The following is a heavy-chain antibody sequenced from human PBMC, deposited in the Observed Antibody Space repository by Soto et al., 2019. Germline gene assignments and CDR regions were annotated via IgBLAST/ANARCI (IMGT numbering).Heavy chain of an antibody. CDR3: ARGRITIFGVVIRGFDY. CDR1: GGSFSGYY. Sequence: SETLSLTCAVYGGSFSGYYWSWIRQPPGKGLEWIGEINHSGSTNYNPSLKSRVTISVDTSKNQFSLKLSSVTAADTAVYYCARGRITIFGVVIRGFDYWGQGTLVTVSS. V-gene: IGHV4-34*01. CDR2: INHSGST. J-gene: IGHJ4*02. D-gene: IGHD3-3*01.